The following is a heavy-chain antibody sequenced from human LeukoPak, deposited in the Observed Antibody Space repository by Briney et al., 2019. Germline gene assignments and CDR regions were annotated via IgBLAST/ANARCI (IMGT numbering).Heavy chain of an antibody. CDR1: GGTFSSYA. CDR3: ATIAVAGTGY. CDR2: INPNSGGT. D-gene: IGHD6-19*01. J-gene: IGHJ4*02. V-gene: IGHV1-2*02. Sequence: GASVKVSCKASGGTFSSYAISWVRQAPGQGLEWMGWINPNSGGTNYAQKFQGRVTMTRDTSISTAYMELSRLRSDDTAVYYCATIAVAGTGYWGQGTLVTVSS.